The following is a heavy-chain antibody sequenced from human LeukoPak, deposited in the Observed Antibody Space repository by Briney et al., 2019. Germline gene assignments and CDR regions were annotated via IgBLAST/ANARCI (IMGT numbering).Heavy chain of an antibody. Sequence: SVKVSCKASGGTFSSYAISWVRQAPGQGLEWMGGIIPIFGTANYAQKFQGRVTITADESTSTAYMELSSLRSEDTAVYYCARVGGSDSSGWYWDFDYYYGMDVWGQGTTVAVSS. V-gene: IGHV1-69*13. CDR2: IIPIFGTA. D-gene: IGHD6-19*01. CDR1: GGTFSSYA. J-gene: IGHJ6*02. CDR3: ARVGGSDSSGWYWDFDYYYGMDV.